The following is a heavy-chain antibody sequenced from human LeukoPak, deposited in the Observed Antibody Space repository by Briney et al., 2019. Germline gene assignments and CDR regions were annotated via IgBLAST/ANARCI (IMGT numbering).Heavy chain of an antibody. D-gene: IGHD2-15*01. Sequence: GGSLRLSCAASGFTVSSNYMSWVRQAPGKGLEWVSGISGGGDHPYYADSVKGRFTISRDNAKKSLYLQMNSLRAEDTAVYYCARALGYCSGGSCLTAYYGMDVWGQGTTVTVSS. V-gene: IGHV3-21*01. CDR1: GFTVSSNY. J-gene: IGHJ6*02. CDR2: ISGGGDHP. CDR3: ARALGYCSGGSCLTAYYGMDV.